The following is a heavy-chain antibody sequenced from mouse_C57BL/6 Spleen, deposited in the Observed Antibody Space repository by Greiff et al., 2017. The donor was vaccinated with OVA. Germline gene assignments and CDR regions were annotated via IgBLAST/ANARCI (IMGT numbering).Heavy chain of an antibody. D-gene: IGHD6-5*01. V-gene: IGHV1-22*01. CDR3: ATSYESLYYYAMDY. J-gene: IGHJ4*01. CDR1: GYTFTDYN. CDR2: INPNNGGT. Sequence: VQLQQSGPELVKPGASVKMSCKASGYTFTDYNMHWVKQSHGKSLEWIGYINPNNGGTSYNQKFKGKATLTVNKSSSTAYMELRSLTSEDSAVYYCATSYESLYYYAMDYWGQGTSVTVSS.